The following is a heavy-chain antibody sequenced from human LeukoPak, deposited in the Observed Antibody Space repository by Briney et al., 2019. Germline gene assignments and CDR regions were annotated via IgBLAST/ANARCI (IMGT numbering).Heavy chain of an antibody. V-gene: IGHV1-2*06. CDR2: INHNSGGT. CDR3: PRPYSNYYMDV. D-gene: IGHD4-11*01. Sequence: ASVKVSCKASGYTFTGYYMHWVRQAPGQGLEWMGRINHNSGGTNYAQKFQGRVTMTRDTSTSTAYMELSRLRSDDTAVYYCPRPYSNYYMDVWGKGTTVTVSS. CDR1: GYTFTGYY. J-gene: IGHJ6*03.